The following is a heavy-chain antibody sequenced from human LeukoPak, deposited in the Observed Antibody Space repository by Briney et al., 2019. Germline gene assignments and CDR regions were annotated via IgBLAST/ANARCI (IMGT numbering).Heavy chain of an antibody. J-gene: IGHJ4*02. CDR3: ARADATRLDY. CDR2: INHSGIT. V-gene: IGHV4-34*01. CDR1: GGSYSDYY. Sequence: PSETLSLTCGVYGGSYSDYYWSWIRQPLGKGLEWIGEINHSGITNYNPSLKSRVTISLDTSKNQFSLKLSSVTAADTAVYYCARADATRLDYWGQGTLVTVSS. D-gene: IGHD2-15*01.